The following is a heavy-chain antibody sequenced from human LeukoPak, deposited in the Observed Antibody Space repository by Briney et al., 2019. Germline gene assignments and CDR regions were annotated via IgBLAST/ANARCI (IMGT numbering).Heavy chain of an antibody. D-gene: IGHD3-22*01. Sequence: TGGSLRLSCAASGFTFSSYAMSWVRQAPGKGLEWVSAISGSGGSTYYADSVKGRFTISRDNSKNTLYLQMNSLRAEDTAVYHCAKVVVVRWYFDYWGQGTLVTVSS. V-gene: IGHV3-23*01. CDR1: GFTFSSYA. CDR3: AKVVVVRWYFDY. J-gene: IGHJ4*02. CDR2: ISGSGGST.